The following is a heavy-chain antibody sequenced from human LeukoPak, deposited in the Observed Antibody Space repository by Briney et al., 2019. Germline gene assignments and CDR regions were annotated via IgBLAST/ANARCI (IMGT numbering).Heavy chain of an antibody. J-gene: IGHJ4*02. CDR1: GFTFSSYW. D-gene: IGHD1-1*01. V-gene: IGHV3-74*01. CDR2: INSDGSTT. Sequence: PGGSLRLSCAASGFTFSSYWMHWVRQAPGKGLVWVSRINSDGSTTRYADSVKGRFTISRDNAKNTLYLQMNSLRVEDTAVYYCAGDTTIPHQRDYWGQGTLVTVSS. CDR3: AGDTTIPHQRDY.